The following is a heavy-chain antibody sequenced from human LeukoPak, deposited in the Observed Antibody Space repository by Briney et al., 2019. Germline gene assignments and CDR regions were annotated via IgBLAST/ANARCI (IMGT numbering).Heavy chain of an antibody. J-gene: IGHJ4*02. CDR2: ISGSGGST. CDR3: AKDLGREQWLVQGVFDY. Sequence: GGSLRLSCAASGFTFSSYAMSWVRQAPGKGLEWVSAISGSGGSTYYADSVKGRFTISRDNSKNTLYLQMNSLRAGDTAVYYCAKDLGREQWLVQGVFDYWGQGTLVSAPS. D-gene: IGHD6-19*01. CDR1: GFTFSSYA. V-gene: IGHV3-23*01.